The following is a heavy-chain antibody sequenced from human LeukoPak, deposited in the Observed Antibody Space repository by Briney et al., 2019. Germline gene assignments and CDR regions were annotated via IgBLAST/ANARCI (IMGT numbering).Heavy chain of an antibody. CDR2: ISYDGSNK. Sequence: PGGSLRLSCAASGFTFSSYAMHWVRQAPGKRLEWVAVISYDGSNKYYADSVKGRFTISRDNSKNTLYLQMNSLRAEDTAVYYCARAIYYYRNGMDVWGQGTTVTVSS. CDR1: GFTFSSYA. J-gene: IGHJ6*02. V-gene: IGHV3-30-3*01. CDR3: ARAIYYYRNGMDV.